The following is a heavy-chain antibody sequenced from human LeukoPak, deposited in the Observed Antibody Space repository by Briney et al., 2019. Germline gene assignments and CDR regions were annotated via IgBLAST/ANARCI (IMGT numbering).Heavy chain of an antibody. CDR1: GYTFTGYY. CDR3: ARDGGGITFGGVIVRPDY. V-gene: IGHV1-2*06. CDR2: INPSSGAT. J-gene: IGHJ4*02. Sequence: ASVKVSCKASGYTFTGYYVHWVRQAPGQGLEWMGRINPSSGATNYAQNFQGRVTMTRDTSISTAYMELRSLRSDDTAVYYCARDGGGITFGGVIVRPDYWGQGTLVTVSS. D-gene: IGHD3-16*02.